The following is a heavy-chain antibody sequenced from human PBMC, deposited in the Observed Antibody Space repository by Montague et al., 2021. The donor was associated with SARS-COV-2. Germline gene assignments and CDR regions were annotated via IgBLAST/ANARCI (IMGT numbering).Heavy chain of an antibody. CDR2: IFHSGRT. Sequence: RRTLSLPCAVSGGSISTDNWWSWVRRPPGKGLEWIGEIFHSGRTNYNPSLKSRVTISVDRSNNQFSLALSSVTAADTAIYYCARDSQRSHFDYRGQGILVTVSS. V-gene: IGHV4-4*03. CDR1: GGSISTDNW. CDR3: ARDSQRSHFDY. D-gene: IGHD6-25*01. J-gene: IGHJ4*02.